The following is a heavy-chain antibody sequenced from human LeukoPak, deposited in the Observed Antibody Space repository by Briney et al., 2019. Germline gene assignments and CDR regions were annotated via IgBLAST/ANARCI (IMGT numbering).Heavy chain of an antibody. CDR2: IIPILGIA. CDR3: ARAWTTVTTPLGY. CDR1: GGTFSSYA. D-gene: IGHD4-17*01. J-gene: IGHJ4*02. Sequence: EAPVKVSCKASGGTFSSYAISWVRQAPGQGLEWMGRIIPILGIANYAQKFQGRVAITADKSTSTAYMELSSLRSEDTAVYYCARAWTTVTTPLGYWGQGTLVTVSS. V-gene: IGHV1-69*04.